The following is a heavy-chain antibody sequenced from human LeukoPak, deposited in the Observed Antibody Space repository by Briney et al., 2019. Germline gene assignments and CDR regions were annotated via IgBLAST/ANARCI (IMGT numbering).Heavy chain of an antibody. CDR2: IKQDGSEK. Sequence: GGSLRLSCAASGFTFSSYWMSWVRQAPGKGLEWVANIKQDGSEKYYVDSVKGRFTISRDNAKNSLYLQMNSLRAEDTAVYYCARELPPVATYYLDFWGQGTLVTVSS. V-gene: IGHV3-7*01. CDR1: GFTFSSYW. J-gene: IGHJ4*02. CDR3: ARELPPVATYYLDF. D-gene: IGHD2-15*01.